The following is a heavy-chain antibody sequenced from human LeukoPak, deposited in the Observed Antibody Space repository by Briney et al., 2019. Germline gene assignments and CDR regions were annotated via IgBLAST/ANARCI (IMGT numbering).Heavy chain of an antibody. CDR3: ARYYYGSGSYYSSTGFDY. J-gene: IGHJ4*03. CDR1: GYTFTSYG. D-gene: IGHD3-10*01. CDR2: ISAYNGNT. V-gene: IGHV1-18*01. Sequence: GASVKVSCKASGYTFTSYGISWVRQAPGQGLEWMGWISAYNGNTNYAQKLQGRVTMTTDTSTSTAYMELRSLRSDDTAVYYCARYYYGSGSYYSSTGFDYWGQGTTVTVSS.